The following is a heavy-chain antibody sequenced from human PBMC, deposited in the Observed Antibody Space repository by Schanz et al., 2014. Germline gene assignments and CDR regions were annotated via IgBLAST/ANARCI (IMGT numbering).Heavy chain of an antibody. V-gene: IGHV1-18*01. CDR2: ISPYNGNT. J-gene: IGHJ4*02. Sequence: QVQLVQSGAEVKKPGASVKVSCKTSGYTFSSYGITWVRQAPGQGLEWMGWISPYNGNTNYAPKDQGRVTVTTDTSTSTVYIELRSLASDDAAVYYCARDGVDAAAGGNYWGQGTLVAVSS. CDR3: ARDGVDAAAGGNY. D-gene: IGHD6-13*01. CDR1: GYTFSSYG.